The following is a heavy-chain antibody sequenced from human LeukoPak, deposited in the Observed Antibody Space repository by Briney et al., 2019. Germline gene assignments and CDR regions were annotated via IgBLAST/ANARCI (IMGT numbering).Heavy chain of an antibody. CDR1: RFTFSSYS. CDR2: ISGSGSST. J-gene: IGHJ4*02. D-gene: IGHD4-17*01. Sequence: GGSLRLSCAASRFTFSSYSMSWVRQAPGKGLEWVSAISGSGSSTHYADSVKGRFTISRDNSKNTLYLQMNSLRAEATAVYYSARKDGDRSLTGYFDYCGQGTLVTVSS. V-gene: IGHV3-23*01. CDR3: ARKDGDRSLTGYFDY.